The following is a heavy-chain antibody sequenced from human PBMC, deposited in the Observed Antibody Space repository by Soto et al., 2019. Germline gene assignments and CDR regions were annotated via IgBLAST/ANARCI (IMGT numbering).Heavy chain of an antibody. Sequence: QVHLQESGPGQVKPSETLSLICTVSGGSVNSDNFYWSWIRQPPGRGLEWIGYIYYTGSTSYNPSLKSRVTISIDTSRNQFSLKLSSATPADTAVHYCAREFSNSPEPFDSWGQGSLVTVSS. CDR1: GGSVNSDNFY. CDR2: IYYTGST. V-gene: IGHV4-61*01. J-gene: IGHJ4*02. CDR3: AREFSNSPEPFDS. D-gene: IGHD6-6*01.